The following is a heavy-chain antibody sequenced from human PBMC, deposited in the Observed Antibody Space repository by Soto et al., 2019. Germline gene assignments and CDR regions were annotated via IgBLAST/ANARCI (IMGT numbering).Heavy chain of an antibody. CDR1: EFNFEDYG. CDR2: INWNGRTR. CDR3: ARGQPRGRYFDWLIFHLGY. D-gene: IGHD3-9*01. Sequence: PGGSLRLSCAASEFNFEDYGMSWVRQLPGKGLQWVAGINWNGRTRDYVDSVRGRFTISRDDANSHVYLEMNDVRPEDTALYYCARGQPRGRYFDWLIFHLGYWGRGAQVTVSS. J-gene: IGHJ4*02. V-gene: IGHV3-20*04.